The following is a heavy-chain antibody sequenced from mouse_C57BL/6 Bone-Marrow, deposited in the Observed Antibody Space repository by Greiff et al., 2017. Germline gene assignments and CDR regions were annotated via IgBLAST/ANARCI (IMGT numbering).Heavy chain of an antibody. CDR3: ARSHYYGSSHDY. J-gene: IGHJ2*01. CDR2: IYPRSGNT. D-gene: IGHD1-1*01. V-gene: IGHV1-81*01. CDR1: GYTFTSYG. Sequence: VKLQESGAELARPGASVKLSCKASGYTFTSYGISWVKQRTGPGLEWIGEIYPRSGNTYYNEKFKGKATLTADKSSSTAYMELRSLTSEDSAVYFCARSHYYGSSHDYWGQGTTLTVSS.